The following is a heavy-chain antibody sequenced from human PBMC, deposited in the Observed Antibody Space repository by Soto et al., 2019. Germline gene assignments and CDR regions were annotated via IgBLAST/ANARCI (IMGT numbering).Heavy chain of an antibody. CDR3: ARGCSSTSCYWSWFDP. CDR2: IWYDGSNK. Sequence: GSLRLSCAASGFTFSSYGMHWVRQAPGKGLEWVAGIWYDGSNKYYADSVKGRFTISRDNSKNTLYLQMNSLRAEDTAVYYCARGCSSTSCYWSWFDPWGQGTLVTVSS. J-gene: IGHJ5*02. V-gene: IGHV3-33*01. D-gene: IGHD2-2*01. CDR1: GFTFSSYG.